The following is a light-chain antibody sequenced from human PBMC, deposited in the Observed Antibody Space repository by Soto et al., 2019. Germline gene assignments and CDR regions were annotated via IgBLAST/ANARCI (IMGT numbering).Light chain of an antibody. CDR3: AAWDDRLNGYVV. Sequence: QSVLTQPPSASGTPGQRVTISCSGSSSNIGINKVNWYQQLPGTAPKLLIYSNNQRPSGVPDRFSGSKSGTSASLAISGLQSEDEADYYWAAWDDRLNGYVVFGGGTKVTVL. J-gene: IGLJ2*01. CDR1: SSNIGINK. V-gene: IGLV1-44*01. CDR2: SNN.